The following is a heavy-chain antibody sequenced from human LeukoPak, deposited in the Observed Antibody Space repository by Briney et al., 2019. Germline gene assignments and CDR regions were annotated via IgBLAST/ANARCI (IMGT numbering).Heavy chain of an antibody. D-gene: IGHD3-22*01. Sequence: SETLSLTCTVSGGSISSYYWSWIRQPPGKGLEWIGYIYYSGSTNYNPSLKSRVTISVDTSKNQFSLKLSSVTAADTAVYYCARGGPNYYYYDSSGYYLFDYWGQGTLVTVSS. CDR3: ARGGPNYYYYDSSGYYLFDY. CDR1: GGSISSYY. J-gene: IGHJ4*02. V-gene: IGHV4-59*01. CDR2: IYYSGST.